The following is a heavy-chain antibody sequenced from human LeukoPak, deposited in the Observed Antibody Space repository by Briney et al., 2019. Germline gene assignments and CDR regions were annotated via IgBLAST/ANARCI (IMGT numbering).Heavy chain of an antibody. J-gene: IGHJ4*02. CDR2: TYYRSKWYN. D-gene: IGHD1-26*01. CDR3: ARGKWELVREAFDY. CDR1: GNSVSSNSVA. V-gene: IGHV6-1*01. Sequence: SQTLSLTCAISGNSVSSNSVAWNWIRQSPSRGLEWLGRTYYRSKWYNDYAVSVKSRITINPDTSKNQFSLQLNSVTPEDTAVYYCARGKWELVREAFDYWGQGTLVTVSS.